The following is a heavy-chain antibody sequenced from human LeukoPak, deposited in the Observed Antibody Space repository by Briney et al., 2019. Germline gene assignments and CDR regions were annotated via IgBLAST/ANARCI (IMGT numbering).Heavy chain of an antibody. CDR1: GFTFSTYP. D-gene: IGHD1-14*01. Sequence: GGSLRLSCGASGFTFSTYPMHWVRQAPGKGLEWVAAISKEGSNKYYADSVKGRYTISRDSSKNMLYLEMNSLSGEDTAVYYCVKRGSDGEPYFFDYWGQGTLVTVSS. V-gene: IGHV3-30*18. J-gene: IGHJ4*02. CDR3: VKRGSDGEPYFFDY. CDR2: ISKEGSNK.